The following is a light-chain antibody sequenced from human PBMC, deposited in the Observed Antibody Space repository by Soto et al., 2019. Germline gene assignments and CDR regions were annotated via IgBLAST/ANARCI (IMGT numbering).Light chain of an antibody. J-gene: IGKJ1*01. Sequence: EIVLTQSPGTLSLSPGERATLSCRASQSVSSSYLAWYQQKPGQAPRLLIYGASNRATGIPDRFSGSGSGTEFTLTISGLQSEDFAVYYCQQYNNWPRTFGQGTKV. V-gene: IGKV3-20*01. CDR3: QQYNNWPRT. CDR2: GAS. CDR1: QSVSSSY.